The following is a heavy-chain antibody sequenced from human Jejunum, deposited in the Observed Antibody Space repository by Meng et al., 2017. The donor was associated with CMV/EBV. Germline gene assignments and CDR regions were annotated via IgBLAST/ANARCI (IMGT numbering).Heavy chain of an antibody. Sequence: WMSWVRQAAGKGLEWVANIRHDATADYYVASVQGRFTISRDNAKNSLFLQMNSLKAEDAAMYYCARVGAYFCINTGCYTNYFDYWGQGALVTVSS. CDR1: W. CDR3: ARVGAYFCINTGCYTNYFDY. CDR2: IRHDATAD. J-gene: IGHJ4*02. V-gene: IGHV3-7*01. D-gene: IGHD2-2*02.